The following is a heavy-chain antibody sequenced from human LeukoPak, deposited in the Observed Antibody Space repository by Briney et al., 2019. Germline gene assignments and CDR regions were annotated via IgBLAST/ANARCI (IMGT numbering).Heavy chain of an antibody. CDR2: IYPGDSDT. CDR3: ARRSRGYSGYDWVWFDL. CDR1: GYSFTSYW. V-gene: IGHV5-51*01. Sequence: GESLEISCKGSGYSFTSYWIGWVRQMPGKGLEWMGIIYPGDSDTRYSPSFQGQVTISADKSISTAYLQWSSQKASDTAMYYCARRSRGYSGYDWVWFDLWGQGTLVTVSS. D-gene: IGHD5-12*01. J-gene: IGHJ5*02.